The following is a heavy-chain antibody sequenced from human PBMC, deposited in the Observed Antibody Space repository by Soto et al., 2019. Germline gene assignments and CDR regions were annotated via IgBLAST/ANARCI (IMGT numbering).Heavy chain of an antibody. Sequence: QITLKESGPTLVNPTQTLTLTCTFSGFSLRTTGVGVGWVRQPPGRALEWLALIYWDDEKRYSPSLKNRLTITKDTSKNQVVLTMINMDPADTATYFCAHRPMRGSNWLHPWGQGTLVTVSS. V-gene: IGHV2-5*02. CDR2: IYWDDEK. CDR3: AHRPMRGSNWLHP. D-gene: IGHD1-26*01. CDR1: GFSLRTTGVG. J-gene: IGHJ5*02.